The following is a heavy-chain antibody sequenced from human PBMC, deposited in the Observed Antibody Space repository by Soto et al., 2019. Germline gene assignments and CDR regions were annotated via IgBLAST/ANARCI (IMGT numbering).Heavy chain of an antibody. CDR1: GGSIGHYY. J-gene: IGHJ4*02. CDR3: ARQSSGDFDF. D-gene: IGHD4-17*01. V-gene: IGHV4-59*08. CDR2: VYYSGT. Sequence: QVQLQESGPGLVKPSETLSLTCSVSGGSIGHYYWNWIRQSPGKGLEWIGNVYYSGTTYNPSLRRRVTISVDTSKSQFSLNLTSVTAADTAVYYCARQSSGDFDFWGQGVLVTVSS.